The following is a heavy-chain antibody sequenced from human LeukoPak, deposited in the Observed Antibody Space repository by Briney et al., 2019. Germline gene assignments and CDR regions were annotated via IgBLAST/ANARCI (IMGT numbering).Heavy chain of an antibody. J-gene: IGHJ4*02. CDR1: GYTFTGYY. D-gene: IGHD3-10*01. CDR3: ARLPVWFGELSGYFDY. Sequence: ASVKVSCKASGYTFTGYYMHWVRQAPGQGLEWMGWINPNSGGTNYAQKFQGRVTMTRDTSISTAYMELSRLRSDDTAVYYCARLPVWFGELSGYFDYWGQGTLVTVSS. CDR2: INPNSGGT. V-gene: IGHV1-2*02.